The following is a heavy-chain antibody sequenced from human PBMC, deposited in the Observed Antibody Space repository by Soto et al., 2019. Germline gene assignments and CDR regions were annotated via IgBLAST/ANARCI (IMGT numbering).Heavy chain of an antibody. J-gene: IGHJ4*02. V-gene: IGHV3-30-3*01. CDR1: GFTFSSYA. Sequence: GGSLRLSCAASGFTFSSYAMHWVRQAPGKGLEWVAVISYDGSNKYYADSVKGRFTISRDNSKNTLYLQMNSLRAEDTAVYYCAREGDVSYYFDYWGQGTLVTVSP. CDR2: ISYDGSNK. CDR3: AREGDVSYYFDY. D-gene: IGHD3-16*01.